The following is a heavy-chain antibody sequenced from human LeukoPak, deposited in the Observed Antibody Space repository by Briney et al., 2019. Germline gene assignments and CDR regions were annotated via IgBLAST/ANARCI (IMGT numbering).Heavy chain of an antibody. CDR2: IYYSVST. Sequence: SETLSLICTVSGDSISSYYWSWIRQPPAKALVWIGYIYYSVSTNYHPSLRGRVPISVDPSRTQFSLKLSSVAAADTAVYYCARAPGAFTVTRSYGYFDLWGRGTLVTVSS. CDR1: GDSISSYY. CDR3: ARAPGAFTVTRSYGYFDL. V-gene: IGHV4-59*01. J-gene: IGHJ2*01. D-gene: IGHD4-17*01.